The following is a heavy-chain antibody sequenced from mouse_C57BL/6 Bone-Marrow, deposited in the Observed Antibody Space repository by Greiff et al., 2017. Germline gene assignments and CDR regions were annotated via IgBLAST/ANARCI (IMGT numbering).Heavy chain of an antibody. J-gene: IGHJ1*03. CDR3: ARIAVNLYGSSYWYFDV. V-gene: IGHV8-8*01. CDR1: GFSLSTFGMG. Sequence: QVTLKVCGPGILQPSQSLSLTCSFSGFSLSTFGMGVGWIRQPSGKGLEWLAHIWWDDDKYYNPALKRRLTISKDTSKNQVFLKVANVDTADTATYYCARIAVNLYGSSYWYFDVWGTGTTVTVSS. D-gene: IGHD1-1*01. CDR2: IWWDDDK.